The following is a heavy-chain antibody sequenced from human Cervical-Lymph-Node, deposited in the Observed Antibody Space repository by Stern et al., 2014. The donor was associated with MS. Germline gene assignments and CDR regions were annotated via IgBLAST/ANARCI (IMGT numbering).Heavy chain of an antibody. V-gene: IGHV1-69*01. CDR3: ARDNDDNGMDV. Sequence: VQLVESGADVKKPGSSVKVSCTASGDTFINFGISWVRQAPGQGLEWMGVFIPLFGTTEYAQKFQGRVTISADESATTVYMELSGLRSEDTAVYYCARDNDDNGMDVWGQGTTVTVPS. D-gene: IGHD1-1*01. CDR1: GDTFINFG. CDR2: FIPLFGTT. J-gene: IGHJ6*02.